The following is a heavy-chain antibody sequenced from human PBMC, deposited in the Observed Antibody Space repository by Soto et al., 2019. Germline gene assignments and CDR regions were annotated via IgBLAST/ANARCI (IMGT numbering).Heavy chain of an antibody. V-gene: IGHV5-51*01. CDR1: GYSFTSYW. CDR3: VILLVSVVREYGMDV. CDR2: IYPGDSDT. Sequence: GESLKISCKGSGYSFTSYWIGWVRQMPGKGLEWMGIIYPGDSDTRYSPSFQGQVTISADKSISTAYLQWSSLKASDTAMYYCVILLVSVVREYGMDVWGQGTTVTVSS. D-gene: IGHD3-10*01. J-gene: IGHJ6*02.